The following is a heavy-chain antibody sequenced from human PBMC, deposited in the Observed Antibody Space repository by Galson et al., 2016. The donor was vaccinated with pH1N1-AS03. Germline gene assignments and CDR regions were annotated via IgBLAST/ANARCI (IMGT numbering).Heavy chain of an antibody. CDR1: GFTFTTYW. D-gene: IGHD3-22*01. V-gene: IGHV3-74*01. Sequence: SLRLSCAASGFTFTTYWMHWVCQAPGRGLVWVSSINNEGTSTRDTDSVRGRFFISRDNAKNTVYLQMNSLRAEDTAVYYCARQDSSGYFHGLDVWGQGTTVTVSS. J-gene: IGHJ3*01. CDR3: ARQDSSGYFHGLDV. CDR2: INNEGTST.